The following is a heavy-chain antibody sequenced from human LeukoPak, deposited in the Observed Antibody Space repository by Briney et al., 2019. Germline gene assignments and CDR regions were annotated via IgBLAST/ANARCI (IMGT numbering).Heavy chain of an antibody. CDR3: AKTYMITFGGVIVSHGWRFDY. V-gene: IGHV3-23*01. D-gene: IGHD3-16*02. CDR1: GFTFSSYG. Sequence: GGTLRVSCAASGFTFSSYGMSWVRQAPGKGLEWVSGISDSGSSTYYADSVKGRFTISRDNSKNTLYLQMNSLRAEDTAVYYCAKTYMITFGGVIVSHGWRFDYWGQGTLVTVSS. J-gene: IGHJ4*02. CDR2: ISDSGSST.